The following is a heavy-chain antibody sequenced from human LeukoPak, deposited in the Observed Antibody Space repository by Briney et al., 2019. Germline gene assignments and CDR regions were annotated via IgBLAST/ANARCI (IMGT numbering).Heavy chain of an antibody. D-gene: IGHD3/OR15-3a*01. V-gene: IGHV6-1*01. J-gene: IGHJ4*02. CDR2: TCYRSKWFN. Sequence: SQTLSLTCAISGDSVSSNSAAWNRIRQSPSRGLEWLGRTCYRSKWFNHYAVSVTGRITVNADTSKNQFSLLLSSVTPDDTAVYYCARVAGTGPFDYWGQGTLVTVSS. CDR1: GDSVSSNSAA. CDR3: ARVAGTGPFDY.